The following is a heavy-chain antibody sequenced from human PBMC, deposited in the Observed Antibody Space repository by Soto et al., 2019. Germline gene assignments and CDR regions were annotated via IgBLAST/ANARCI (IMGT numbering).Heavy chain of an antibody. V-gene: IGHV1-69*01. J-gene: IGHJ4*02. D-gene: IGHD3-10*01. Sequence: QVQLVPSGAEVKKPGSSVKVSCKASGGIFSTYAISWLRQAPGQGLERMGGIIPLFGTPNYAQRLQGRVTITADESTSTAYMELSRLRSEDTAVYYCSRDRDDYGSGNYYIRMDCRGQGTLGTVS. CDR2: IIPLFGTP. CDR1: GGIFSTYA. CDR3: SRDRDDYGSGNYYIRMDC.